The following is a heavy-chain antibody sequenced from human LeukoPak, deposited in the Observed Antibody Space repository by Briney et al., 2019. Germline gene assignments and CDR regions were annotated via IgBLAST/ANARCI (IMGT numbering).Heavy chain of an antibody. J-gene: IGHJ3*01. CDR2: ISYDGSKR. CDR1: GFTFNSFA. D-gene: IGHD2/OR15-2a*01. CDR3: TRDHYPGIARGGACNF. V-gene: IGHV3-30-3*01. Sequence: PGGSLRLSCVASGFTFNSFAMHWVRQAPGKGLESVAVISYDGSKRYYADSGKGRFTISRDNSKNATYLEMNSMRVEDTAIYYCTRDHYPGIARGGACNFWGQGTMVTVSS.